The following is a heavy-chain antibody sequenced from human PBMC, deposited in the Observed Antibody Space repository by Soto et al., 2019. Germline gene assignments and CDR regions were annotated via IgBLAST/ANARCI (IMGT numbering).Heavy chain of an antibody. CDR3: ARGRNHQLLYSRWLDP. J-gene: IGHJ5*02. CDR2: INHSGST. D-gene: IGHD2-2*02. CDR1: SGSFSGYY. V-gene: IGHV4-34*01. Sequence: PSETLSLTCAVYSGSFSGYYWSWIRQPPGKGLEWIGEINHSGSTNYNPSLKSRVTISVDTSKNQFSLKLSSVTAADTAVYYCARGRNHQLLYSRWLDPWGRGTLVTVYS.